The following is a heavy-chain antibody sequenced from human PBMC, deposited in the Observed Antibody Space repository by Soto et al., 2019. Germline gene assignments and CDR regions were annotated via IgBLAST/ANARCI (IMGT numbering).Heavy chain of an antibody. V-gene: IGHV4-59*01. D-gene: IGHD3-10*01. Sequence: TLSLTCAVCGHSITSYYWRWIRQPPGKGLEWIGYIYYSGSTNYNPSLKSRVTISVDTSKNQFSLKLSSVTAADTAVYYCARVWGGAFDIWGQGTMVTVS. CDR2: IYYSGST. CDR1: GHSITSYY. J-gene: IGHJ3*02. CDR3: ARVWGGAFDI.